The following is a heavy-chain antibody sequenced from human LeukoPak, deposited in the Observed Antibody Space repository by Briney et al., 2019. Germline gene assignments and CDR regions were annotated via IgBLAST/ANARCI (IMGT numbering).Heavy chain of an antibody. Sequence: PGGSLKLSCAASGFTFSGSAMHWVRQASGKGLEWVGRIRSKANSYATAYAASVKGRFTISRDDSKNTAYLQMNSLKTEDTAVYYCTRHMTPSSHWGHETLVTASS. CDR1: GFTFSGSA. CDR2: IRSKANSYAT. CDR3: TRHMTPSSH. D-gene: IGHD2-15*01. J-gene: IGHJ4*01. V-gene: IGHV3-73*01.